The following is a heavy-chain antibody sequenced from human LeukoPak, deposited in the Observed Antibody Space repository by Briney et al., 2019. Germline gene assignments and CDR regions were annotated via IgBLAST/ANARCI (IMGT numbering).Heavy chain of an antibody. D-gene: IGHD1-26*01. CDR1: GFTFSNAW. J-gene: IGHJ4*02. CDR3: TTDLGGSYYLYPSNDY. Sequence: PGGSLRLSCAASGFTFSNAWMSWVRQAPGKGLEWVGRIKSKTDGGTTDYAAPVKGRFTISRDDSKNTLYLQMNSLKTEDTAVYYCTTDLGGSYYLYPSNDYWGQGTLVTVSS. CDR2: IKSKTDGGTT. V-gene: IGHV3-15*01.